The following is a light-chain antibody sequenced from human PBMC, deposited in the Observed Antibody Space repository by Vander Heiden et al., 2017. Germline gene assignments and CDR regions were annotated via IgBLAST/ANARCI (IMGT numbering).Light chain of an antibody. J-gene: IGLJ2*01. V-gene: IGLV2-14*01. CDR3: SSYTASTTVV. CDR1: SSDVGAYNY. Sequence: QSALTQPASVSGSPGQSITISCTGTSSDVGAYNYVSWYQQHPGKAPKLMIYDVNTRPSGVSYRVSGSKSAYTASLTISGLQAEDEADYYCSSYTASTTVVFGGGTKLTVL. CDR2: DVN.